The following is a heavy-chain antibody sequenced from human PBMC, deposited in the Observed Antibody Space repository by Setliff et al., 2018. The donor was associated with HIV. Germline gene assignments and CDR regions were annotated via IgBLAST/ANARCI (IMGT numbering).Heavy chain of an antibody. V-gene: IGHV4-31*01. CDR2: IHYTGTT. CDR1: GGSISSSSYY. Sequence: SETLSLTCTVSGGSISSSSYYWNWFRQYPGKGLEWIGYIHYTGTTNQNPSLRSLITISLDTSKNQFSLKLNSVTAADTAVYHCARGDTYYHDSSGYVKSALDCFDIWGQGTMVTVSS. D-gene: IGHD3-22*01. J-gene: IGHJ3*02. CDR3: ARGDTYYHDSSGYVKSALDCFDI.